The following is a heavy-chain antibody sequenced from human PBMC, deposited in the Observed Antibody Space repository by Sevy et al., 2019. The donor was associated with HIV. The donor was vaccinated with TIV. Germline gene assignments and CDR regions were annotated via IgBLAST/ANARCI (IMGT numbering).Heavy chain of an antibody. D-gene: IGHD2-2*01. Sequence: GGCLRLSCAASGFTFSNYWMSWVRQAPGKGLEWVAHIKRDGSEKYYVDSVKGRFTISIDNAKNSRYLQMNSLRAEDTAVYYCARDCSSTSCLWGMDVWGQGTTVTVSS. CDR2: IKRDGSEK. J-gene: IGHJ6*02. CDR1: GFTFSNYW. V-gene: IGHV3-7*03. CDR3: ARDCSSTSCLWGMDV.